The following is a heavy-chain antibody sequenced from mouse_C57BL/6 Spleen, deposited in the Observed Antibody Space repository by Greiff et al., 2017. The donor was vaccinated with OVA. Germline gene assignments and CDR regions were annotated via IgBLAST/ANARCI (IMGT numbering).Heavy chain of an antibody. CDR3: ARFGSSGYVN. J-gene: IGHJ4*01. V-gene: IGHV1-69*01. CDR2: IDPSDSYT. Sequence: VQLQQPGAELVMPGASVKLSCKASGYTFTSYWMHWVKQRPGQGLEWIGEIDPSDSYTNYNQKFKGKSTLTVDKSSSTANMQLSSLTSEDSAVYYCARFGSSGYVNWGQGTSVTVSS. D-gene: IGHD3-2*02. CDR1: GYTFTSYW.